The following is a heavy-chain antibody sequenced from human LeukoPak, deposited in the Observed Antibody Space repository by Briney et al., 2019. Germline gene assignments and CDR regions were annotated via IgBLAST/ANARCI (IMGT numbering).Heavy chain of an antibody. D-gene: IGHD2-2*01. Sequence: SETLSLTCAVSGYSISRGYYWGWIRQPPGKGLEWIGSIYHSGSTYYNPSLKSRVTISVDTSKNQFSLKLNSVTAADTSLYYCARHVVPAAQSSYMDVWGKGTTVTVSS. CDR3: ARHVVPAAQSSYMDV. V-gene: IGHV4-38-2*01. CDR1: GYSISRGYY. J-gene: IGHJ6*03. CDR2: IYHSGST.